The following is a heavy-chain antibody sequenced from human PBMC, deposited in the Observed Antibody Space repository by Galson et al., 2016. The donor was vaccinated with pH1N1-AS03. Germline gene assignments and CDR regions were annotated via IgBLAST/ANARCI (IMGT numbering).Heavy chain of an antibody. CDR3: TRVNHLARGMDV. Sequence: CAISGDSVSNDIAAWNWIRQSPSRGLEWLGRTFYRSESWFDHYAPSIRSRIRISPDTSKNQISLQLNSVTPEDTAVYFCTRVNHLARGMDVWGQGTTVSVSS. V-gene: IGHV6-1*01. D-gene: IGHD6-6*01. CDR1: GDSVSNDIAA. J-gene: IGHJ6*02. CDR2: TFYRSESWFD.